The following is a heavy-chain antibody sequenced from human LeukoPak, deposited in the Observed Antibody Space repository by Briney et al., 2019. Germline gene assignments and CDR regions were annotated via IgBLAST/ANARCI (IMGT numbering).Heavy chain of an antibody. CDR2: ISVFNGNT. CDR3: AREGGCSTTSCRFNDY. Sequence: ASVKVSCKTSGYTFNVYGISWVRQAPGQGLEWMGWISVFNGNTKHAQKLQGRVTLTTDTSTTTAYMELRSLRSDDTAVYYCAREGGCSTTSCRFNDYWGQGTLVTVSS. J-gene: IGHJ4*02. V-gene: IGHV1-18*01. D-gene: IGHD2-2*01. CDR1: GYTFNVYG.